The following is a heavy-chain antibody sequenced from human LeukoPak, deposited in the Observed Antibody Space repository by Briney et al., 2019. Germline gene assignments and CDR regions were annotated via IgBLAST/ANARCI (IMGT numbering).Heavy chain of an antibody. Sequence: ASVRVSCKASGYTFTGYYMHWVRQAPGQGLEGMGWINPDSGGTNYAQKFQGRVTMTRDTSISTAYLELSRLRSDDTAVYYCARISSGYCSGGSCNTKGYYLDYWGQGTLVTVSS. CDR1: GYTFTGYY. V-gene: IGHV1-2*02. J-gene: IGHJ4*02. CDR2: INPDSGGT. CDR3: ARISSGYCSGGSCNTKGYYLDY. D-gene: IGHD2-15*01.